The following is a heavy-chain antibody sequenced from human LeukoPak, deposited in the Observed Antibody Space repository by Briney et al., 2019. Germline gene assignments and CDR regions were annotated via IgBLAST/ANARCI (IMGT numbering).Heavy chain of an antibody. CDR1: GFTFSDYY. CDR3: ARVGSKAGFDNFDD. J-gene: IGHJ4*02. CDR2: ISSGGSTI. Sequence: GGSLRLSCAVSGFTFSDYYMSWIRQAPGKGLEWVSYISSGGSTISHADSVKGRFTISRDNAENSLYLQMNSLRAEDTAVYYCARVGSKAGFDNFDDWGQGTLVTVSS. V-gene: IGHV3-11*01. D-gene: IGHD6-19*01.